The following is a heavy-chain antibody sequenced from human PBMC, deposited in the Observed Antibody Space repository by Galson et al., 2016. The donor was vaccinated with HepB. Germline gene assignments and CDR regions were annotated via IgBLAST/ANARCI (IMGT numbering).Heavy chain of an antibody. D-gene: IGHD3-22*01. CDR3: AREEYHFDSSDYSPLLGALDY. Sequence: SLRLSCAASGFTFSDYYLSWIRQAPGKGLEWVAYISGSGHAIYYADSVKGRFTVSRDNAKNSLNLQMNSLRAEDTAVYYCAREEYHFDSSDYSPLLGALDYWGQGTLVTVSS. CDR1: GFTFSDYY. J-gene: IGHJ4*02. V-gene: IGHV3-11*01. CDR2: ISGSGHAI.